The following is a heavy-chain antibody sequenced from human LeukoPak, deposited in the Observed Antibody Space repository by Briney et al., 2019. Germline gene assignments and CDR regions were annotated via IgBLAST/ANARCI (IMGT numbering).Heavy chain of an antibody. CDR1: VFTFSTYT. Sequence: GGPLRLSCAASVFTFSTYTMHWVRQAPGKGLEYVSAITSNWGSTYYANSVKGRFTISRDNSKNTVFLQMDNLRTDDMAVYYCARRGYIYGYDHWGQGTLVTVSS. CDR3: ARRGYIYGYDH. D-gene: IGHD5-18*01. J-gene: IGHJ4*02. CDR2: ITSNWGST. V-gene: IGHV3-64*01.